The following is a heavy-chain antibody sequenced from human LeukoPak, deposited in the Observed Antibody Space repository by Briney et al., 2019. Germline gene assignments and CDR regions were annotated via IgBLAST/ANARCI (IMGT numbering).Heavy chain of an antibody. V-gene: IGHV3-21*01. CDR1: GFTFSSYS. J-gene: IGHJ6*03. Sequence: PGGSLRLSCAASGFTFSSYSMNWVRQAPGKGLEWVSSISSSSSYIYYADSVKGRFTISRDNAKNSLYLQMNSLRAEDTAVYYCARAGAVAAGGYYYYYYYMDVWGKGITVTVSS. D-gene: IGHD6-19*01. CDR2: ISSSSSYI. CDR3: ARAGAVAAGGYYYYYYYMDV.